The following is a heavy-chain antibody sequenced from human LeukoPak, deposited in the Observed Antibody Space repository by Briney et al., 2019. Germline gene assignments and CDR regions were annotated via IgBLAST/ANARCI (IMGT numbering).Heavy chain of an antibody. D-gene: IGHD3-10*01. V-gene: IGHV3-30*04. CDR2: ISYDGSNK. CDR3: ANSPRGSDY. Sequence: GRSLRLSCATSGFTFSSYAMHWVRQAPGKGLEWVAVISYDGSNKYYADSVKGRFTISRDNSKNTLYLQMNSLRAEDTAVYYCANSPRGSDYWGQGTLVTVSS. J-gene: IGHJ4*02. CDR1: GFTFSSYA.